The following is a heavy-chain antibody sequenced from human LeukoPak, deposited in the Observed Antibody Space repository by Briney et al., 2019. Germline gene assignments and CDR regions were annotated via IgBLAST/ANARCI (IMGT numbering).Heavy chain of an antibody. J-gene: IGHJ4*02. CDR1: GGSITSSSYY. CDR2: VYYSEST. V-gene: IGHV4-39*01. CDR3: ATPGPYYYDSSGYYR. D-gene: IGHD3-22*01. Sequence: SETLSLTCTVSGGSITSSSYYWGWIRQPPGKGLEWIGSVYYSESTYYNPSLKSRVTISVDTSKNQFSLKLSSVTAADTAVYYCATPGPYYYDSSGYYRWGQGTLITVSS.